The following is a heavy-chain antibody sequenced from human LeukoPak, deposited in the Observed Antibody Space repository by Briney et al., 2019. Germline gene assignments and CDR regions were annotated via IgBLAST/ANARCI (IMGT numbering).Heavy chain of an antibody. CDR3: TRHGSVSSGASV. J-gene: IGHJ4*02. CDR1: GGSMSSYY. V-gene: IGHV4-59*08. CDR2: IFYSGST. Sequence: PSETLSLTCIVSGGSMSSYYWSWIRQPPGKGLEWIGYIFYSGSTNYNPSLKSRVTISVDTSKNQFSLMLSSVTAADTAVYYCTRHGSVSSGASVWGQGSLVTVSS. D-gene: IGHD3-22*01.